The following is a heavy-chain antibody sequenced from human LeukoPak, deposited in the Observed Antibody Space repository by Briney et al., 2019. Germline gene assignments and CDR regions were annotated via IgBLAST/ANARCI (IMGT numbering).Heavy chain of an antibody. J-gene: IGHJ4*02. D-gene: IGHD3-22*01. CDR1: GYTFTGYY. V-gene: IGHV1-2*02. CDR2: INPNSGGT. Sequence: ASVKVSCKASGYTFTGYYMHWVRQAPGQGLEWMGWINPNSGGTSYAQKFQGRVTMTRDMSTSTVYMELSSLRSEDTAVYYCARWGRGYYDSSGYYWEYFDYWGQGTLVTVSS. CDR3: ARWGRGYYDSSGYYWEYFDY.